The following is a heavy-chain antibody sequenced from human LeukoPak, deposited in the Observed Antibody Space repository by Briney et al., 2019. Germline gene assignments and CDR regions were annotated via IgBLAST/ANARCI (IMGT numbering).Heavy chain of an antibody. D-gene: IGHD6-13*01. Sequence: GSSVKVSCKASGYTFTGYYIQWVRQAPGQGLEWMARINPNTGGTDYAQKFQGRVTMTRDTSITTAYMELSRLTSDDTAIYYCAKVPPSITAAGNWLGPWGQGALVTVSS. V-gene: IGHV1-2*06. CDR3: AKVPPSITAAGNWLGP. CDR1: GYTFTGYY. J-gene: IGHJ5*02. CDR2: INPNTGGT.